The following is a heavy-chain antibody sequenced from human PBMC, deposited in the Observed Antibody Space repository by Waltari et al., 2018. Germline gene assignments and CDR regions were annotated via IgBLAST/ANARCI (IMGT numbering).Heavy chain of an antibody. CDR3: ARWVGYGDLYFFDS. Sequence: QVQLQESGPGLVKPSETLSLTCAVSGYSISSGYSWGWIRQPPGKGLEWIGSIYHSGSTYYNPSLKSRVTISVDTSKNQFSLKLSSVTAADTAVYYCARWVGYGDLYFFDSWGQGTLVTVSS. D-gene: IGHD4-17*01. CDR1: GYSISSGYS. V-gene: IGHV4-38-2*01. J-gene: IGHJ4*02. CDR2: IYHSGST.